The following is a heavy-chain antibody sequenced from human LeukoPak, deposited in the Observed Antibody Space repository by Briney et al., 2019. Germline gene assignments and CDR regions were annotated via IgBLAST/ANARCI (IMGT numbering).Heavy chain of an antibody. J-gene: IGHJ6*03. Sequence: GASVKVSCXASGYTFTTYDINWVRLATGQGLEWMGWMNPNSGNTGYAQKFQGRVSITRNTSISTAYMELSSLRSEDTAVYYCARGAGSASAYYYYYYYMDVWGKGTTVTVSS. CDR1: GYTFTTYD. CDR2: MNPNSGNT. V-gene: IGHV1-8*03. D-gene: IGHD6-6*01. CDR3: ARGAGSASAYYYYYYYMDV.